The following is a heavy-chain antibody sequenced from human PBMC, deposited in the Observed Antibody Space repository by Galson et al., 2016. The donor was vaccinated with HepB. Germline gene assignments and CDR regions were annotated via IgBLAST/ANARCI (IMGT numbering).Heavy chain of an antibody. CDR3: ARYCSSTSCPRGPFDY. Sequence: SETLSLTCTVSGDSISRSGYYWAWIRQPPGKGLEWIGSISKSGSAYYKPSLKSRVTLSVDTSKNQFSLKLSSVTAADTAVYYCARYCSSTSCPRGPFDYWGQGTLVTVSS. CDR1: GDSISRSGYY. V-gene: IGHV4-39*01. CDR2: ISKSGSA. J-gene: IGHJ4*02. D-gene: IGHD2-2*01.